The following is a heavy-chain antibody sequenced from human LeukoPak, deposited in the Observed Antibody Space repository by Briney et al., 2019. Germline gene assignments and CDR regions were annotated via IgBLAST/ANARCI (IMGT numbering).Heavy chain of an antibody. Sequence: MPSQTLSLTCTVSGGSISSGDYYWSWIRQPPGKGLEWIGYIYYSGSTYYNPSLKSRVTISVDRSKNQFSLKLSSMTTADTAVYYCARVNYVRNDYFDYWGQGTLVTVSS. V-gene: IGHV4-30-4*01. CDR2: IYYSGST. D-gene: IGHD3-10*02. CDR1: GGSISSGDYY. CDR3: ARVNYVRNDYFDY. J-gene: IGHJ4*02.